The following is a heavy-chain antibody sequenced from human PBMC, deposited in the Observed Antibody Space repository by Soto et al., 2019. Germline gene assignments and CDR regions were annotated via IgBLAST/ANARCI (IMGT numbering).Heavy chain of an antibody. CDR2: IIPIFGTA. CDR1: GGTFSSYA. V-gene: IGHV1-69*06. J-gene: IGHJ6*02. Sequence: SVKVSCKASGGTFSSYAISWVRQVPGQGLEGMGGIIPIFGTANYAQKFQGRVTITADKSTSTAYMELSSLRSEDTAVYYCAREFPYSSSWYRSGFYGMDVWGQGTPVTVSS. CDR3: AREFPYSSSWYRSGFYGMDV. D-gene: IGHD6-13*01.